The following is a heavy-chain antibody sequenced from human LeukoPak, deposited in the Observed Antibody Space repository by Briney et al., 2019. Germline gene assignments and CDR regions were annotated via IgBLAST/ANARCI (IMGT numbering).Heavy chain of an antibody. V-gene: IGHV3-48*04. J-gene: IGHJ4*02. CDR1: GFTFSSYS. D-gene: IGHD3-16*01. Sequence: GGSLRLSCAASGFTFSSYSMNWVRQAPGKGLEWVSYITSSRSAMYYADSVKGRFTISRDNARNSLYLPMNSLRAEDTAVYYCARARLWAIDHWGQGTLVTVSS. CDR2: ITSSRSAM. CDR3: ARARLWAIDH.